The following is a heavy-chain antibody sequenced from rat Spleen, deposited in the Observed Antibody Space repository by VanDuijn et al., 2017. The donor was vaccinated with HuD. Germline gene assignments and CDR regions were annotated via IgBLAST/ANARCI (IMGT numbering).Heavy chain of an antibody. CDR1: GFTFHNYW. J-gene: IGHJ2*01. CDR3: VRRHYGYTDYFDY. V-gene: IGHV5-31*01. CDR2: ITNTGGSI. Sequence: EVQLVESGGGLVQPGSSLKLSCVASGFTFHNYWMTWIRQAPGKGLEWVASITNTGGSIYYPDSVKGRFTISRDDAKSTLSLQMDSLRSEDTATYYCVRRHYGYTDYFDYWGQGVMVTVSS. D-gene: IGHD1-9*01.